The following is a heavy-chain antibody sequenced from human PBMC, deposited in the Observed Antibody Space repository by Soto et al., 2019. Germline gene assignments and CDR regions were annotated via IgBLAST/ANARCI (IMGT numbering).Heavy chain of an antibody. CDR1: GGTFSSYT. CDR2: IIPILGIA. V-gene: IGHV1-69*02. D-gene: IGHD5-12*01. J-gene: IGHJ1*01. Sequence: QVQLVQSGAEVKKPGSSVKVSCTASGGTFSSYTISWVRQAPGQGLEWMGRIIPILGIANYAQKFQGRATITADKSTSTAYMELSSLRSEDTAVYYCARGRDGYNLAEYFQHWGQGTQVTVSS. CDR3: ARGRDGYNLAEYFQH.